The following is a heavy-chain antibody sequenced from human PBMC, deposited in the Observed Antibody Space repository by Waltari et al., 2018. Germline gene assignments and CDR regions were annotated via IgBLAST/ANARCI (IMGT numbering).Heavy chain of an antibody. CDR3: TTDVTMVRGALAIFDY. D-gene: IGHD3-10*01. J-gene: IGHJ4*02. CDR2: IKSKTDGGTT. CDR1: GFTFSNAW. Sequence: EVQLVESGGGLVKPGGSLRLSCAASGFTFSNAWMSWVRQAPGKGLEWVGRIKSKTDGGTTDYAAPVKGRFTISRDDSKNTLYLQMNSLKTEDTAVYYCTTDVTMVRGALAIFDYWGQGTLVTVSS. V-gene: IGHV3-15*01.